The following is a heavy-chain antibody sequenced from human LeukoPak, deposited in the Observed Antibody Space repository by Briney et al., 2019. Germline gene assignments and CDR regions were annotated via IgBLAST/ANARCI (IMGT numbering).Heavy chain of an antibody. CDR2: IYTSGTI. CDR1: GGSISSYY. J-gene: IGHJ4*02. CDR3: ARDGVGYGV. Sequence: PSETLSLTCTVSGGSISSYYWSWIRQPAGTALEWIGRIYTSGTITYNPSLKSRVTMSVDTSKNQFSLKLSSVTAADTAVYYCARDGVGYGVWGQGTLVTVSS. D-gene: IGHD3-3*01. V-gene: IGHV4-4*07.